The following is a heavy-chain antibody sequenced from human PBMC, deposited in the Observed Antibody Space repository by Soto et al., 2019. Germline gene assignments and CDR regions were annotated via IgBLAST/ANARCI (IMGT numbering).Heavy chain of an antibody. CDR1: GYTFTSYA. CDR3: ARLYCSGGSCPLYFDY. J-gene: IGHJ4*02. Sequence: QVQLVQSGAEVKKPGASVKVSCKASGYTFTSYAMHWVRQAPGQRLEWMGWINAGNGNTKYSQKFQGRVTITRDTSASTAYMELSSLRSEDTAVYFCARLYCSGGSCPLYFDYWGQGTLVTVSS. D-gene: IGHD2-15*01. V-gene: IGHV1-3*01. CDR2: INAGNGNT.